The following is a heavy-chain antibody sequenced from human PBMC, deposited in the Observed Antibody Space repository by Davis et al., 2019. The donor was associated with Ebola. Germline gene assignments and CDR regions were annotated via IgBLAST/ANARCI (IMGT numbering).Heavy chain of an antibody. Sequence: ASVKVSCKASGYTFTSYGISWVRQAPGQGLEWMGWISAYNGNTNYAQKLQGRVTMTTDTSTSTAYMELRSLRSDDTAVYYCTRGITMVQMYNWFDPWGQGTLVTVSS. D-gene: IGHD3-10*01. CDR1: GYTFTSYG. CDR2: ISAYNGNT. CDR3: TRGITMVQMYNWFDP. V-gene: IGHV1-18*01. J-gene: IGHJ5*02.